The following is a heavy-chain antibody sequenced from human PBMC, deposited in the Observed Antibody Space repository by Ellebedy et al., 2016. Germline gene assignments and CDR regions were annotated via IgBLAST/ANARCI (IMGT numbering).Heavy chain of an antibody. CDR2: IYHSGST. J-gene: IGHJ5*02. V-gene: IGHV4-30-2*01. Sequence: SETLSLTCAVSGGSISSGGYSWSWIRQPPGKGLEWIGYIYHSGSTYYNPSLKSRVTISVDRSENQFSLKLSSVTAADTAVYYCARGRLLFIGNWFDPWGQGTLVTVSS. CDR3: ARGRLLFIGNWFDP. D-gene: IGHD3-3*01. CDR1: GGSISSGGYS.